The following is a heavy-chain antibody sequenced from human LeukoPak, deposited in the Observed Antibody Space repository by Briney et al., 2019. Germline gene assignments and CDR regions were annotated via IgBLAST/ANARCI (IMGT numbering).Heavy chain of an antibody. CDR1: GGSISSGSYY. CDR2: IYTSGST. V-gene: IGHV4-61*02. J-gene: IGHJ4*02. CDR3: AREVWYGSGYYYDY. Sequence: PSQTLSLTCTVSGGSISSGSYYWSWIRQPAGKGLEWIGRIYTSGSTNYNPSLKSRVTMSVDTSKNQFSLKLSSVTAADTAVYYCAREVWYGSGYYYDYWGQGTLVTVSS. D-gene: IGHD3-22*01.